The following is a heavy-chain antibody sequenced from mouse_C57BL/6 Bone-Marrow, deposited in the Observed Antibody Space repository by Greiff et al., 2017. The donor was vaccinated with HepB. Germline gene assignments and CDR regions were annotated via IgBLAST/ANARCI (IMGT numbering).Heavy chain of an antibody. CDR2: INPNNGGT. CDR1: GYTFTDYY. CDR3: ARSGLDYFDY. J-gene: IGHJ2*01. V-gene: IGHV1-26*01. D-gene: IGHD3-1*01. Sequence: EVQLQQSGPELVKPGASVKISCKASGYTFTDYYMNWVKQSHGKSLEWIGDINPNNGGTSYNQKFKGKATLTVDKSSSTAYMELRSLTSEDSAVYYCARSGLDYFDYWGQGTTLTVSS.